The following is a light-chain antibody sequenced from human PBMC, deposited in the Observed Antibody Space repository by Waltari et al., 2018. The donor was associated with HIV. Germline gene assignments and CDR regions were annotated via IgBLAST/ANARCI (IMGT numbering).Light chain of an antibody. V-gene: IGLV3-25*03. CDR3: QSADSSGTPYSV. CDR1: ALPKHY. J-gene: IGLJ3*02. CDR2: KDS. Sequence: SYELTQPPSVSVSPGQTARITCSGDALPKHYHYWYQQKPGQAPVLVIYKDSERPSGIPERFSGSSSGTTVTLTISGVQAEDEADYYCQSADSSGTPYSVFGGGTKLTVL.